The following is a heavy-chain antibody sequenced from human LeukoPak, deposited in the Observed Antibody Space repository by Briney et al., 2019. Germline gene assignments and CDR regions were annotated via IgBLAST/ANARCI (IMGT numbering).Heavy chain of an antibody. V-gene: IGHV3-23*01. CDR2: ISGSGGST. CDR1: GCTFSSYD. CDR3: AKDHIYGILTAYGN. D-gene: IGHD3-9*01. J-gene: IGHJ4*02. Sequence: PGGSLRLSCAASGCTFSSYDMSWVRQAPGKGLEWVSAISGSGGSTYYADSEKGRFIFSRENYNKTLYLQMNSLRAEDTAVYYCAKDHIYGILTAYGNWGEGALVTVSS.